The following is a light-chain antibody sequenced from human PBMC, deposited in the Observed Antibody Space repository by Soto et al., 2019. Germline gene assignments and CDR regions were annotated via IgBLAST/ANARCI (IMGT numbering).Light chain of an antibody. CDR1: QSVSSY. J-gene: IGKJ1*01. CDR2: DAS. V-gene: IGKV3-20*01. Sequence: EIVLTQSPATLSLSPGERATLSCRASQSVSSYLAWYQQKPGQAPRLLIYDASSRATGIPDRFSGSGSGTDFTLTISRLEPEDFAVYYCQQYGSSSRTFGQGTKVEIK. CDR3: QQYGSSSRT.